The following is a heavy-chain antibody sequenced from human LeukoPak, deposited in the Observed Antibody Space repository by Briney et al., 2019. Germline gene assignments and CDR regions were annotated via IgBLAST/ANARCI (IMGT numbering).Heavy chain of an antibody. Sequence: PNSCNTGYAQKFQGRVTMTRNTSISTAYMELSSLRSEDTAVYYCARGRVGYSYGFYFDYWGQGTLVTVSS. D-gene: IGHD5-18*01. J-gene: IGHJ4*02. V-gene: IGHV1-8*01. CDR2: PNSCNT. CDR3: ARGRVGYSYGFYFDY.